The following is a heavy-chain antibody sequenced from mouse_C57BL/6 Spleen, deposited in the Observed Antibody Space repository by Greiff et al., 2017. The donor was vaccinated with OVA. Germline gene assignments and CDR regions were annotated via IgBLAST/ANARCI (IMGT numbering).Heavy chain of an antibody. D-gene: IGHD2-1*01. CDR1: GFTFSDYG. CDR3: ARPYGNSAWFAY. V-gene: IGHV5-17*01. J-gene: IGHJ3*01. Sequence: EVQVVESGGGLVKPGGSLKLSCAASGFTFSDYGMHWVRQAPEKGLEWVAYISSGSSTSYYADTVKGRFTISRDNAKNTLFLQMTSLRSEDTAMYYCARPYGNSAWFAYWGQGTLVTVSA. CDR2: ISSGSSTS.